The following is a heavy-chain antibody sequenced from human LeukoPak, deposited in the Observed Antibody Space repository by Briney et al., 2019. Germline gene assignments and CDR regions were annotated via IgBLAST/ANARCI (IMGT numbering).Heavy chain of an antibody. CDR2: ISGSGGST. V-gene: IGHV3-23*01. D-gene: IGHD4/OR15-4a*01. CDR1: GFTFSSYG. Sequence: GGTLRLSCAASGFTFSSYGMSWVRQAPGKGLEWVSAISGSGGSTYYADFVKGRFTISRDNSKNTLYLQMNSLRPEDTAVYYCAKVSLNMVNDAFDIWGQGTVVTVSS. CDR3: AKVSLNMVNDAFDI. J-gene: IGHJ3*02.